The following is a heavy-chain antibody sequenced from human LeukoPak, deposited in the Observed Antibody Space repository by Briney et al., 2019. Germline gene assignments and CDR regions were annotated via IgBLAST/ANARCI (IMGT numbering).Heavy chain of an antibody. CDR3: AILRTASSFDF. V-gene: IGHV6-1*01. J-gene: IGHJ4*02. D-gene: IGHD1-1*01. CDR2: TYYRSKWYH. Sequence: SQTLSLTCAISGDSVSIKSAAWHWIRQSPSRGLEWLGRTYYRSKWYHEYAVSVKSRITINPDTSKNQFSLQLNSVTPEDTAIYYCAILRTASSFDFWGQGTLVTVSS. CDR1: GDSVSIKSAA.